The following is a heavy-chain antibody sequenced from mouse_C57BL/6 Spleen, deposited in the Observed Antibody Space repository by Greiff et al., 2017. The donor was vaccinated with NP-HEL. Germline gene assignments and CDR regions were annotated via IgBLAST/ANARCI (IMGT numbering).Heavy chain of an antibody. D-gene: IGHD2-2*01. CDR2: IWGVGST. CDR1: GFSLTSYG. Sequence: VKLVESGPGLVAPSQSLSIPCTVSGFSLTSYGVDWVRQSPGKGLEWLGVIWGVGSTNYNSALKSRLSISKDNSKSQVFLKMNSLQTDDTAMYYCASGGYYGYGGAMDYWGQGTSVTVSS. J-gene: IGHJ4*01. V-gene: IGHV2-6*01. CDR3: ASGGYYGYGGAMDY.